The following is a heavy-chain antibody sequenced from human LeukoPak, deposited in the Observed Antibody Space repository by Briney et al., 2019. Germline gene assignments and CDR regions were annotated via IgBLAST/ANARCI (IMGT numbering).Heavy chain of an antibody. Sequence: PSETLSLTCTVSGVSISSGSYYWAWIRQPPGEGLEWIGSMHYTGSTYYNPSLKTRVTISVDTSKNQLSLKLRSVTAADTAVYYCARRDYFDSWGRGTLVTVSS. V-gene: IGHV4-39*01. J-gene: IGHJ4*02. CDR2: MHYTGST. CDR1: GVSISSGSYY. CDR3: ARRDYFDS.